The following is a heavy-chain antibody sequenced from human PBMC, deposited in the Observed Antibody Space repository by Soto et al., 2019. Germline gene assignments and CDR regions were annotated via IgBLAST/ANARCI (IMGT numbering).Heavy chain of an antibody. CDR1: GGSFSGYF. D-gene: IGHD3-16*02. V-gene: IGHV4-34*01. J-gene: IGHJ4*02. CDR2: INHSGST. CDR3: ARGRLHLGELSFSYFDF. Sequence: SETLSLTCAVYGGSFSGYFWSWIRQPPGKGLEWIGEINHSGSTNYIPSLKSRVTISVDTSKNQFSLKLSSVTAADTAVYYCARGRLHLGELSFSYFDFWGQGTLVTVSS.